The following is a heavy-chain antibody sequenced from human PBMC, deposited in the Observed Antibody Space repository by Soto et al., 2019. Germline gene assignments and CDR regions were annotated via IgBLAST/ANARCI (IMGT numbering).Heavy chain of an antibody. CDR1: GGTFSSYA. Sequence: GASVKFSCKASGGTFSSYAISWVRQAPGQGLEWMGGIIPIFGTANYAQKFQGRVTITADKSTSTAYMELSSLRSEDTAVYYCARGGALRFLEWFHGHYGMDVWGQGTTVTVSS. CDR3: ARGGALRFLEWFHGHYGMDV. V-gene: IGHV1-69*06. J-gene: IGHJ6*02. CDR2: IIPIFGTA. D-gene: IGHD3-3*01.